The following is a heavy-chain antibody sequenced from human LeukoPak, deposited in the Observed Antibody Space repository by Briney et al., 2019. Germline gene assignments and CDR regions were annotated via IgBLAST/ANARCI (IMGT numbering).Heavy chain of an antibody. CDR1: GGSISSGSYY. Sequence: SQTLSLTCNVSGGSISSGSYYWSWIRQPAGKGLEWIGRIYTSGSTNYNPSLKSRVTISVDTSKNQFSLKLSSVTAADTAVYYCARLPRLRYFDWFASANYYYYYMDVWGKGTTVTISS. J-gene: IGHJ6*03. CDR3: ARLPRLRYFDWFASANYYYYYMDV. CDR2: IYTSGST. V-gene: IGHV4-61*02. D-gene: IGHD3-9*01.